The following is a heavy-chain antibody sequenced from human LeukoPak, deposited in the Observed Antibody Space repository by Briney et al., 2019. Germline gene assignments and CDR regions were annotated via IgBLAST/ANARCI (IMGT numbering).Heavy chain of an antibody. V-gene: IGHV1-24*01. CDR3: VGTILEWLLPPDY. J-gene: IGHJ4*02. D-gene: IGHD3-3*01. Sequence: GASVKVSCKVSGYTLTELSMHWVRQAPGKGLEWMGGFDPEDGETIYAQKFQGRVTMTEDTSTDTAHMELSSLRSEDTAVYYCVGTILEWLLPPDYWGQGTLVTVSS. CDR1: GYTLTELS. CDR2: FDPEDGET.